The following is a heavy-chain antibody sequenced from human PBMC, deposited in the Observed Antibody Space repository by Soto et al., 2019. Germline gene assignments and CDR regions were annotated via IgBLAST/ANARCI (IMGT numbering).Heavy chain of an antibody. CDR1: GFTVSSNY. Sequence: EVQLVESGGGLIQPGGSLRLSCAASGFTVSSNYMNWVRQAPGKGLEWVSVIYSGGSTYYADSVKGRFTISRDNSNNTMYLKMNSLRAEDTAVYYCARDGPQLAALPVWYFDLWGRGTLVTVSS. D-gene: IGHD6-6*01. V-gene: IGHV3-53*01. CDR2: IYSGGST. J-gene: IGHJ2*01. CDR3: ARDGPQLAALPVWYFDL.